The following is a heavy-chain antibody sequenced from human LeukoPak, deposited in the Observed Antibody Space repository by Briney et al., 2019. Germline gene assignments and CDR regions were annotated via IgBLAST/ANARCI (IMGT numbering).Heavy chain of an antibody. Sequence: SETLSLTCTVSGGSVSSGSYYWSWIRQPPGKGLEWIGYIYYSGSTYYNPSLKSRVTISVDTSKNQFSLKLSSVTAADTAVYYCAGGWSPYYFDYWGQGTLVTVSS. V-gene: IGHV4-30-4*01. CDR2: IYYSGST. CDR1: GGSVSSGSYY. CDR3: AGGWSPYYFDY. D-gene: IGHD6-13*01. J-gene: IGHJ4*02.